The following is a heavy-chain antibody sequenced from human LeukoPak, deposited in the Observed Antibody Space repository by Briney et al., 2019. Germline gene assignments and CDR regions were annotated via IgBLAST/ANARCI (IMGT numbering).Heavy chain of an antibody. Sequence: SETLSLTCTVSGASISSGGYYWSWLRQHPEEGLEWIGYIYHSGSTYYNPSLKSRASISVDTSANQFSLNLNSVTAADTAIYYCARDDAGNNVVQHWGQGTLVTVSS. J-gene: IGHJ1*01. D-gene: IGHD1-14*01. CDR1: GASISSGGYY. CDR3: ARDDAGNNVVQH. CDR2: IYHSGST. V-gene: IGHV4-31*03.